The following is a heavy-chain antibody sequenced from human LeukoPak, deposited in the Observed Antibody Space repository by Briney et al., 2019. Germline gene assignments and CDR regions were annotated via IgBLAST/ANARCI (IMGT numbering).Heavy chain of an antibody. CDR1: GYTFTSYD. CDR3: ARVSSYYYYYYGVDV. V-gene: IGHV1-18*01. J-gene: IGHJ6*02. CDR2: ISAYNGNT. Sequence: GASVKVSCKASGYTFTSYDISWVRQAPGQGLEWMGWISAYNGNTNYAQKLQGRVTMTTDTSTSTAYMELRSLRSDDTAVYYCARVSSYYYYYYGVDVWGQGTTVTVSS. D-gene: IGHD2/OR15-2a*01.